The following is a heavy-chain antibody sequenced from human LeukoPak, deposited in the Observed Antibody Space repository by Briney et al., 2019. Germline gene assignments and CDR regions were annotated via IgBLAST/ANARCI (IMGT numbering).Heavy chain of an antibody. CDR1: GFTFCSYS. D-gene: IGHD1-26*01. J-gene: IGHJ4*02. CDR2: ISSSSSTI. Sequence: GGSLRLSCAAAGFTFCSYSMNWVRQAPGKGLEWISYISSSSSTIYYADSVQGRLTISRDNAKNSLYLKMSSLRDEDTAVYYCAPHRDGSYPFDYWGQGTLVTVSS. V-gene: IGHV3-48*02. CDR3: APHRDGSYPFDY.